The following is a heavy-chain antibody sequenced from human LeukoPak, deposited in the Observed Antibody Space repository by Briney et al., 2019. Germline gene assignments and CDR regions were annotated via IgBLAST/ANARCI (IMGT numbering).Heavy chain of an antibody. J-gene: IGHJ6*02. CDR3: ARQGSSSWYGYYYGMDV. CDR2: IYYSGST. Sequence: SETLSLTCTVSGVSISSYYWSWIRQPPGKGLEWVGYIYYSGSTNYNPSLKSRVTISVDTSKNQFSLKLSSVTAADTAVYYCARQGSSSWYGYYYGMDVWGQGTTVTVSS. D-gene: IGHD6-13*01. CDR1: GVSISSYY. V-gene: IGHV4-59*08.